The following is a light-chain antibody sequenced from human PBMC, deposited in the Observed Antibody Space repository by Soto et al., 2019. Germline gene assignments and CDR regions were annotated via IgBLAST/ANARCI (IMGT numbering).Light chain of an antibody. V-gene: IGKV1-5*01. CDR3: QQYHSYWT. Sequence: IQITQSPSTLSASVGEIVTITCRASQSMSTWLAWYQQKPGKAPKLLIYDASSLESGVPQRFSGSGSGTEFTLTISSLQTDDFSTYYCQQYHSYWTFGQGTKVDI. J-gene: IGKJ1*01. CDR2: DAS. CDR1: QSMSTW.